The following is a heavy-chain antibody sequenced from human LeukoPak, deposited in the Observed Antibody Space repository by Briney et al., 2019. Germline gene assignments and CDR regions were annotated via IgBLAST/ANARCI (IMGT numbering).Heavy chain of an antibody. CDR3: AKVPSGAFGFYP. J-gene: IGHJ5*02. D-gene: IGHD2-15*01. V-gene: IGHV4-4*07. Sequence: SETLSLTCTVAGGSISSCYWSWLRQPAGKGLEWIGRIYSNGHPNYNPSLQSRVTMSVDTSKNQVSLRLTSVTAADTAVYYCAKVPSGAFGFYPWGQGTLVIVSS. CDR1: GGSISSCY. CDR2: IYSNGHP.